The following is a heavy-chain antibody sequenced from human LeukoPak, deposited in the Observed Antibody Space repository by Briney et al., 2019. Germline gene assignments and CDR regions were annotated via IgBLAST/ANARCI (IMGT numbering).Heavy chain of an antibody. CDR3: AKDSGHIVVVTAPHDY. Sequence: GGSLRLSCAASGFTVSSNYMSWVRQAPGKGLEWVSVIYSGGSTYYADSVKGRFTISRDNSKNTLYLQMNSLRAEDTAVYYCAKDSGHIVVVTAPHDYWGQGTLVTVSS. V-gene: IGHV3-66*01. D-gene: IGHD2-21*02. CDR1: GFTVSSNY. CDR2: IYSGGST. J-gene: IGHJ4*02.